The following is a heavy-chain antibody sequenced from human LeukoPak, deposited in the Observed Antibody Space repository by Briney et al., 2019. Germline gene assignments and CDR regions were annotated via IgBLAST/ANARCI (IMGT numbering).Heavy chain of an antibody. CDR1: GFTFSSYS. CDR2: ISSSSSYI. V-gene: IGHV3-21*01. CDR3: ARDLSSSGWFNYFDY. D-gene: IGHD6-19*01. Sequence: GGSLRLSCAASGFTFSSYSMNWVRQAPGKGLEWVSSISSSSSYIYYADSVKGRSTISRDNAKNSLHLQMNSLRAEDTAVYYCARDLSSSGWFNYFDYWGQGTLVTVSS. J-gene: IGHJ4*02.